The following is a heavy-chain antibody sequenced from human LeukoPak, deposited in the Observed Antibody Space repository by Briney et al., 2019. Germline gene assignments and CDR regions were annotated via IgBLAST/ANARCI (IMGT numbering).Heavy chain of an antibody. CDR2: INYSGST. CDR1: GGSVSSTSYF. CDR3: ARGRTFDN. V-gene: IGHV4-39*07. Sequence: SETLSLTGTVSGGSVSSTSYFWSWIRQPPGKGLEWIASINYSGSTYYNPSLKSRVTISVDTSENQFSLKLSSVTAADTAVYYCARGRTFDNWGQGTLVTVSS. J-gene: IGHJ4*02.